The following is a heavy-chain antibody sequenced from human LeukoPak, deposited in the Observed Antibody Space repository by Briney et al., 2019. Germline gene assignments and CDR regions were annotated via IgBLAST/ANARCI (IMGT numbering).Heavy chain of an antibody. J-gene: IGHJ4*02. D-gene: IGHD3-9*01. CDR3: AGTGTRNYYFDY. V-gene: IGHV1-2*02. CDR2: INPNSGGT. Sequence: ASVKVSCKASGYTFTGYYMHWVRQAPGQGLEWMGWINPNSGGTSYAQKFQGRVTMTRDTSISTAYMELSRLRSDDTAVYYCAGTGTRNYYFDYWGQGTLVTVSS. CDR1: GYTFTGYY.